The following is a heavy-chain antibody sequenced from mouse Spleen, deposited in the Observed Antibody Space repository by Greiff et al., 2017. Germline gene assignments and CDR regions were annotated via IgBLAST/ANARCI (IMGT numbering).Heavy chain of an antibody. CDR2: IWSGGST. CDR3: ARGNWDVRENFDY. J-gene: IGHJ2*01. Sequence: QVQLKQSGPGLVQPSQSLSITCTVSGFSLTSYGVHWVRPSPGKGLEWLGVIWSGGSTDYNAAFISRLSISKDNSKSQVFFKMNSLQANDTAIYYCARGNWDVRENFDYWGQGTTLTVSS. V-gene: IGHV2-2*02. CDR1: GFSLTSYG. D-gene: IGHD4-1*01.